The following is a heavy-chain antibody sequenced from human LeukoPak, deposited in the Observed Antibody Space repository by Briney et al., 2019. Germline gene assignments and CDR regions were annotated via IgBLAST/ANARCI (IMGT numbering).Heavy chain of an antibody. Sequence: GGSLRLSCAASGFTFSSYSMNWVRQAPGKGLEWVSGISPSGDITYYADSVKGRFTISRDNSKNTLYLQMNSLRAEDTAVYYCAKGALGYCTNGVCYTLDYWGQGTLVTVSS. V-gene: IGHV3-23*01. CDR2: ISPSGDIT. J-gene: IGHJ4*02. CDR3: AKGALGYCTNGVCYTLDY. CDR1: GFTFSSYS. D-gene: IGHD2-8*01.